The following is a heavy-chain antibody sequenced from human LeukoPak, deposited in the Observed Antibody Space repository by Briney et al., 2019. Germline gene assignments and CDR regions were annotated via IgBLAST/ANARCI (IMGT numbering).Heavy chain of an antibody. CDR2: IYYSGST. CDR3: ARTTPLTYYYDSSGYYYAFDI. V-gene: IGHV4-30-4*01. Sequence: SETLSLTCTVSGGSISSGDYYWSWIRQPPGKGLEWIGYIYYSGSTYYNPSLKSRVTISVDTSKNQFFLKLSSVTAAGTAVYYCARTTPLTYYYDSSGYYYAFDIWGQGTMVTVSS. CDR1: GGSISSGDYY. D-gene: IGHD3-22*01. J-gene: IGHJ3*02.